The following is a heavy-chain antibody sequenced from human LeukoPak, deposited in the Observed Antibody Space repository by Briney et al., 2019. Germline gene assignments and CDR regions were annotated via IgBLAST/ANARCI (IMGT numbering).Heavy chain of an antibody. J-gene: IGHJ3*02. Sequence: SSETLSLTCTVSGYSISSGYYWGWIRQPPGKGLDWIGSIYHSGSTYYNPSLKSRVTISVDTSKNQFSLKLSSVTAADTAVYYCARETAAGTIGAFDIWGQGTMVTVSS. D-gene: IGHD6-13*01. CDR1: GYSISSGYY. CDR3: ARETAAGTIGAFDI. CDR2: IYHSGST. V-gene: IGHV4-38-2*02.